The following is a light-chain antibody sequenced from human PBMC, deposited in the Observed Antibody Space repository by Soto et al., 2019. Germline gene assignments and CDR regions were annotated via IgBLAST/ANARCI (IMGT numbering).Light chain of an antibody. Sequence: QSVLTQPPSLSGTPGQTVTISYIGGRSNLGSAIVHWYQQLPGTAPRHLIYMNSQRPSGVPDRFSGSKSGTSASLVITGLRPEDEADYYCFAWDDNPGSRVFGGGTQVTVL. V-gene: IGLV1-47*01. CDR3: FAWDDNPGSRV. CDR2: MNS. CDR1: RSNLGSAI. J-gene: IGLJ3*02.